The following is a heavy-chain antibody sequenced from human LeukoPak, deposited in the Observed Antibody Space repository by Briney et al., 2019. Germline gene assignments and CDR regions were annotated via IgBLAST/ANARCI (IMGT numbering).Heavy chain of an antibody. CDR3: AIVTGYMIEDYFDY. CDR1: GYSISSGYY. J-gene: IGHJ4*02. V-gene: IGHV4-61*01. D-gene: IGHD3-22*01. CDR2: IYYSGST. Sequence: PSESLSLTCTVSGYSISSGYYWGWIRQPPGKGLEWIGYIYYSGSTNYNPSLKSRVTISVETSKNQFSLKLSSVTAADTAVYYCAIVTGYMIEDYFDYWGQGTLVTVSS.